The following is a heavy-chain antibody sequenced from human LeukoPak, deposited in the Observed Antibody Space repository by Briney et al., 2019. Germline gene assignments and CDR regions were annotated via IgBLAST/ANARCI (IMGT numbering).Heavy chain of an antibody. J-gene: IGHJ4*02. D-gene: IGHD6-19*01. CDR3: ARWRYSSGWSPDDY. CDR1: GYTFTGYY. V-gene: IGHV1-2*02. CDR2: VNSNSGGT. Sequence: ASVKVSCKASGYTFTGYYIQWVRQAPGQGLEWMGWVNSNSGGTNYAQNFQDRVTMTRDTSISTAFMELTSLRSDDTAVYYCARWRYSSGWSPDDYWGQGTLVTVSS.